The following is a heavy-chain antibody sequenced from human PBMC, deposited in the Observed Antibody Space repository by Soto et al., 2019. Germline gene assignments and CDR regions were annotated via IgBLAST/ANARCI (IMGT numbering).Heavy chain of an antibody. CDR3: ARVAY. V-gene: IGHV3-21*01. Sequence: GGSLRLSCEASGFTFSRDSMNWVRQVPGKGLEWVASISSGSSDTWYADSVKGRFIISRDNAQNSLFLQMNTLRPEDTAMYYCARVAYWGPGTQVTVSS. CDR2: ISSGSSDT. CDR1: GFTFSRDS. J-gene: IGHJ4*02.